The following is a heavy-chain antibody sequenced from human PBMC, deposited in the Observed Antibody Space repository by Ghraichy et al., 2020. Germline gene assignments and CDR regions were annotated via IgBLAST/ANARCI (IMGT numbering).Heavy chain of an antibody. Sequence: SQTLSLTCAVYGGSFSGYYWSWIRQPPGKGLEWIGEINHSGSTNYNPSLKSRVTISVDTSKNQFSLKLSSVTAADTAVYYCAKVGSSSFDYWGQGTLVTVSS. CDR1: GGSFSGYY. D-gene: IGHD6-13*01. J-gene: IGHJ4*02. CDR3: AKVGSSSFDY. CDR2: INHSGST. V-gene: IGHV4-34*01.